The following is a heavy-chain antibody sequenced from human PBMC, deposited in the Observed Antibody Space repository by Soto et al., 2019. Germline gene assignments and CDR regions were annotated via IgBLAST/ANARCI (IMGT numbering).Heavy chain of an antibody. CDR3: ARMYSSGSGWFHP. CDR1: GYSMTAGGYY. D-gene: IGHD6-19*01. V-gene: IGHV4-31*03. Sequence: SETLSLTCFVSGYSMTAGGYYWSWIRHHPGKGLEWIGSFYSSGSIIYNPSLRSRVSISGDTSINQFSMSLTSVTAADTALYYCARMYSSGSGWFHPWGQGTLVTVSS. J-gene: IGHJ5*02. CDR2: FYSSGSI.